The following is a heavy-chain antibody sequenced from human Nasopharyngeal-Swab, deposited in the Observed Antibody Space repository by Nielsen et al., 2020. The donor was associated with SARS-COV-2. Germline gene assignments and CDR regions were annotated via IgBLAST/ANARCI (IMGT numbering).Heavy chain of an antibody. D-gene: IGHD3-22*01. CDR3: ARDYYDSSGYPNRGYMDV. Sequence: WIRQPPGKGLEWIGYIYYSGSTFYNPSFKSRVTISVDTSKNQFSLKLSSVTAADTAVYYCARDYYDSSGYPNRGYMDVWGKGTTVTVSS. J-gene: IGHJ6*03. V-gene: IGHV4-31*02. CDR2: IYYSGST.